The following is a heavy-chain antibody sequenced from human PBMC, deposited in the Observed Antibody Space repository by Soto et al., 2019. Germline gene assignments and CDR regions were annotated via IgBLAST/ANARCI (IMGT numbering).Heavy chain of an antibody. Sequence: QVQLVQSGAEVKKPGASVKVSCKASGYTFTRSGISWVRQAPGQGPEWMGWISSYNGDTNYAQRFQGRVTMTTDTATGTAYMEVRSLRSDDTAVYYCARDGVAPYYYYGMDVWGQGTPVTVSS. V-gene: IGHV1-18*01. CDR1: GYTFTRSG. CDR2: ISSYNGDT. D-gene: IGHD5-12*01. J-gene: IGHJ6*02. CDR3: ARDGVAPYYYYGMDV.